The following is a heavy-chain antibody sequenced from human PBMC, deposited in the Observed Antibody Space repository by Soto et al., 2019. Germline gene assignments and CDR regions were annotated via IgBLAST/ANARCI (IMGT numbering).Heavy chain of an antibody. V-gene: IGHV4-30-4*01. CDR1: GGSISSGDYY. CDR2: IYYSGST. Sequence: SETLSLTCTVSGGSISSGDYYWSWTRQPPGKGLEWIGYIYYSGSTYYNPSLKSRVTISVDTSKNQFSLKLSSVTAADTAVYYCASKDGYGPTFDYWGQGTLVTVSS. J-gene: IGHJ4*02. CDR3: ASKDGYGPTFDY. D-gene: IGHD5-18*01.